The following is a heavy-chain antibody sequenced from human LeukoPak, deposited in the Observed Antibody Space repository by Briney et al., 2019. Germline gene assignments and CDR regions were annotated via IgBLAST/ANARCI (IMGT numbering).Heavy chain of an antibody. CDR1: GFTFSSYE. Sequence: GGSLRLSCAASGFTFSSYEMNWVRQAPGKGLEWVSYISSSGSTIYYADSVKGRFTISGDNAKNSLYLQMNSLRAEDTAVYYCARGRLVVPAANKNFDYWGQGTLVTVSS. D-gene: IGHD2-2*01. V-gene: IGHV3-48*03. J-gene: IGHJ4*02. CDR3: ARGRLVVPAANKNFDY. CDR2: ISSSGSTI.